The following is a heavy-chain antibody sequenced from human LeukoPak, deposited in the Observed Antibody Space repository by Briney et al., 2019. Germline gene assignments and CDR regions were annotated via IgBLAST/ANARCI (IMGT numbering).Heavy chain of an antibody. CDR3: ARDLSLGRHDDGEPFDS. D-gene: IGHD4-17*01. CDR1: GYTFTNHG. J-gene: IGHJ4*02. V-gene: IGHV1-18*01. Sequence: ASVMVSCKTSGYTFTNHGISWVRQAPEQGLEWMGWISGYNGNTNYVQKFRGRITMTTDTSTSTAYLHLRSLSSDDTALYYCARDLSLGRHDDGEPFDSWGQGTLVTVSS. CDR2: ISGYNGNT.